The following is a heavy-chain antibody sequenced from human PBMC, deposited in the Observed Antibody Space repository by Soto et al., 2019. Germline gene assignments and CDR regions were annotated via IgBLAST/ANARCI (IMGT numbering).Heavy chain of an antibody. CDR1: GFTFSSYA. J-gene: IGHJ4*02. D-gene: IGHD2-15*01. V-gene: IGHV3-23*01. Sequence: GGSLRLSCAASGFTFSSYAMSWVRQAPGKGLEWLSAISGSGGSTYYADSVKGRFTISRDNSKNTLYLQMNSLRAEDTAVYYCAKDFSRSLQYYFDCWGQGTLVTVSS. CDR3: AKDFSRSLQYYFDC. CDR2: ISGSGGST.